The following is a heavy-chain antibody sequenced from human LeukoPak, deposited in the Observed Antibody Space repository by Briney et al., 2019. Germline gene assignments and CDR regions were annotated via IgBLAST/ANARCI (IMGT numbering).Heavy chain of an antibody. D-gene: IGHD1-26*01. CDR3: ARVVGGSYYFDY. J-gene: IGHJ4*02. CDR2: ISSSSSYI. CDR1: GFTFSSDS. Sequence: GGSLRLSCAASGFTFSSDSMNWVRQAPGKGLEWVSSISSSSSYIYYADSVKGRFTISRDNAKNSLYLQMNSLRAEDTAVYYCARVVGGSYYFDYWGQGTLVTVSS. V-gene: IGHV3-21*01.